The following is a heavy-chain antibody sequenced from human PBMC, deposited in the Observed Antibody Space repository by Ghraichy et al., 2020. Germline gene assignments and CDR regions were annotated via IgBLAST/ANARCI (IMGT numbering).Heavy chain of an antibody. V-gene: IGHV3-23*01. CDR1: GFPFNTFD. CDR3: TKGASLDY. CDR2: ISGRDGTT. D-gene: IGHD4/OR15-4a*01. J-gene: IGHJ4*02. Sequence: GGSLRLSCAASGFPFNTFDMSWVRQAPGKGLEWVSVISGRDGTTNYADSVQGRFSISRDNSKNTLYLQMNSLRGEDTAIYYCTKGASLDYWGQGTLVTVSS.